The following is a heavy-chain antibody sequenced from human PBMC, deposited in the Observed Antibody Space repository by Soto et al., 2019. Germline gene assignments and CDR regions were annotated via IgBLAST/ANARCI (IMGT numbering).Heavy chain of an antibody. D-gene: IGHD2-2*01. CDR2: IYYSGST. Sequence: SETLSLTCTVSGGSISSYYWSWIRQPPGKGLEWIGYIYYSGSTNYNPSLKSRVTISVDTSKNQFSLKLSSVTAADTAVYYCARAGIPQVLFFTGGYYYGMDVWGRGTTVTVSS. V-gene: IGHV4-59*01. CDR1: GGSISSYY. CDR3: ARAGIPQVLFFTGGYYYGMDV. J-gene: IGHJ6*02.